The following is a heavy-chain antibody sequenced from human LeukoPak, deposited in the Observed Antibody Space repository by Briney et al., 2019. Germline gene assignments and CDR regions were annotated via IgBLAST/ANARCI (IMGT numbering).Heavy chain of an antibody. CDR3: ARDPRLTESEA. J-gene: IGHJ5*02. CDR2: INPNSGGT. Sequence: ASVKVSCKASGYTFTGYYMHWVRQAPGQGLEWMGWINPNSGGTNYAQKFQGRVTITADKSTSTAYMELSSLRSEDTAVYYCARDPRLTESEAWGQGTLVTVSS. V-gene: IGHV1-2*02. D-gene: IGHD2/OR15-2a*01. CDR1: GYTFTGYY.